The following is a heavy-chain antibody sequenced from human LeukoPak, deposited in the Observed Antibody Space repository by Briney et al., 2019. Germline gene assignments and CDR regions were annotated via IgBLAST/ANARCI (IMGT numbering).Heavy chain of an antibody. J-gene: IGHJ2*01. Sequence: PSETLSLTCTVSGGSIGSYYWSWIRQPPGKGLEWIGYIYYSGSTNYNPSLKSRVTKSVDTSKNQFSLKLSSVTAADTAVYYCARDIIQLWSRYFDLWGRGTLVTVSS. CDR3: ARDIIQLWSRYFDL. D-gene: IGHD5-18*01. V-gene: IGHV4-59*01. CDR2: IYYSGST. CDR1: GGSIGSYY.